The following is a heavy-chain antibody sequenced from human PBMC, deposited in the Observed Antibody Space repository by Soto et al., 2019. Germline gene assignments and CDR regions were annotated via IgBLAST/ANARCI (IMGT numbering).Heavy chain of an antibody. CDR2: IIPIFGTA. J-gene: IGHJ6*02. D-gene: IGHD2-2*01. V-gene: IGHV1-69*01. Sequence: QVQLVQSGAEVKKPGSSVKVSCKASGGTFSSYAISWVRQAPGQGLEWMGGIIPIFGTANYAQKFQGRVTITADESTSTAYMGLSSLRSEDTAVYYCARAEYCSSTSCYPYYYGMDVWGQGTTVTVSS. CDR1: GGTFSSYA. CDR3: ARAEYCSSTSCYPYYYGMDV.